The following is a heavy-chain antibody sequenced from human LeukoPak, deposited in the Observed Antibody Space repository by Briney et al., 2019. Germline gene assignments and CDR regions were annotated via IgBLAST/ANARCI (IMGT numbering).Heavy chain of an antibody. V-gene: IGHV4-59*12. CDR1: GGSISSYY. CDR3: ARGRGSYYPKYYYYGMDV. Sequence: PSETLSPTCTVSGGSISSYYWSWIRQPPGKGLEWIGYIYYSGSTNYNPSLKSRVTISVDTSKNQFSLKLSSVTAADTAVYYCARGRGSYYPKYYYYGMDVWGQGTTVTVSS. D-gene: IGHD1-26*01. CDR2: IYYSGST. J-gene: IGHJ6*02.